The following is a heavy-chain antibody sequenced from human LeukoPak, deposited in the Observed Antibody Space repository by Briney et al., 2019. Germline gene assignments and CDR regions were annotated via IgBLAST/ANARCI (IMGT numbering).Heavy chain of an antibody. Sequence: TVKVSCKASGGTFSSYAISWVRHTPGQGLEWMGGIIPIFGTANYAQKFQGRVTITADESTSTAYMELSSLRSEDTAVYYCARMHYGSGSYYDYWGQGTPVTVSS. CDR1: GGTFSSYA. J-gene: IGHJ4*02. CDR3: ARMHYGSGSYYDY. V-gene: IGHV1-69*13. CDR2: IIPIFGTA. D-gene: IGHD3-10*01.